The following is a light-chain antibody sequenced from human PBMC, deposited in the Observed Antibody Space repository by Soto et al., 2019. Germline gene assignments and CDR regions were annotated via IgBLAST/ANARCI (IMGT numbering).Light chain of an antibody. CDR3: QTWGTGIVI. CDR2: LNRDGSH. CDR1: SGHSNYA. Sequence: QPVLTQSPSASASLGASVKLTCTLSSGHSNYAIAWHQQQPEKGPRYWMKLNRDGSHSKGDGIPNRFSGSSSGAERYLTISSRQSEDGADYYCQTWGTGIVIFGGGTKLTVL. V-gene: IGLV4-69*01. J-gene: IGLJ2*01.